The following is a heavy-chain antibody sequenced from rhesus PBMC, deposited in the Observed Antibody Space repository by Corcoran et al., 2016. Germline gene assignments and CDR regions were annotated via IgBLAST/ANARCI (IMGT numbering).Heavy chain of an antibody. CDR3: ARDYNFWTGYYTGDAFDF. D-gene: IGHD3-3*01. J-gene: IGHJ3*01. CDR1: GGSISSNY. CDR2: ISVSGGST. V-gene: IGHV4-173*01. Sequence: QLQLQESGPGLVKPSETLSLTCAVSGGSISSNYWSWIRQPPGKGLEWIGRISVSGGSTDYNPSLKSRVTMSTDTSKNQFSLKLSSVTAADTAVYYCARDYNFWTGYYTGDAFDFWGQGLRVTVSS.